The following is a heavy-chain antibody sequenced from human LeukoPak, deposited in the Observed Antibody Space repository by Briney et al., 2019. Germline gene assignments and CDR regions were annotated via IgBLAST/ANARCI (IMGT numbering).Heavy chain of an antibody. J-gene: IGHJ4*02. Sequence: PSETLSLTCTVSGGSISSYYWGWIRQPPGKGLEWIGSIYYSGSTYYNPSLKSRVTISVDTSKNQFSLKLSSVTAADTAVYYCARAAYYDFWSGYYSFDYWGQGTQVTVSS. CDR2: IYYSGST. CDR3: ARAAYYDFWSGYYSFDY. CDR1: GGSISSYY. V-gene: IGHV4-39*07. D-gene: IGHD3-3*01.